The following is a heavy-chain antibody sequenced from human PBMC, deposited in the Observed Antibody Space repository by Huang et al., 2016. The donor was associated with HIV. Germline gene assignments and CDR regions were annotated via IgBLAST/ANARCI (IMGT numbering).Heavy chain of an antibody. Sequence: QVRLDQWGAGLLKPSETLTLTCAVYGDSLSGFFWSWIRQSPGRGLEWIGEITQSGRTNYNPSLKSRGTIAIDTSKKQFSLKLKSGTADDTSTYYCARGRGTSWSFFDTWGQGSFVTVSS. CDR1: GDSLSGFF. CDR3: ARGRGTSWSFFDT. J-gene: IGHJ5*02. V-gene: IGHV4-34*01. CDR2: ITQSGRT. D-gene: IGHD2-2*01.